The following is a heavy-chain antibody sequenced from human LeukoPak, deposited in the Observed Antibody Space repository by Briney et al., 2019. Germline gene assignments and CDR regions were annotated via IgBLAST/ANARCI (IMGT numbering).Heavy chain of an antibody. CDR2: IYYSGST. V-gene: IGHV4-59*01. D-gene: IGHD3-16*01. CDR1: GGSISSYY. J-gene: IGHJ4*02. Sequence: SETLSLTCTVSGGSISSYYWSWIRQPPGKGLEWIGYIYYSGSTNYNPSLKSRVTISVDTSKNQFSLKLTSVTAADTAVYYCAKDPRRMARLITFGGGRPYYFDYWGQGTLVTVSS. CDR3: AKDPRRMARLITFGGGRPYYFDY.